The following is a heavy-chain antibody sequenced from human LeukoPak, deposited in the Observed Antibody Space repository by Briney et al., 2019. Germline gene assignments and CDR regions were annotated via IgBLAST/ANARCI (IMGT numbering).Heavy chain of an antibody. J-gene: IGHJ6*03. Sequence: SETLSLTCTVSGGSISSGSYYWSWIRQPAGKGLEWIGRIYTSGSTNYNPSLKSRVTISVDTSENQFSLKLSSVTAADTAVYYCARDVLGGYYYYYYMDVWGKGTTVTVSS. V-gene: IGHV4-61*02. D-gene: IGHD1-26*01. CDR3: ARDVLGGYYYYYYMDV. CDR2: IYTSGST. CDR1: GGSISSGSYY.